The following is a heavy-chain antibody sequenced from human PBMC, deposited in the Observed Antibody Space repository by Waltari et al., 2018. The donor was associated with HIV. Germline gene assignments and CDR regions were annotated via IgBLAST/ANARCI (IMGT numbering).Heavy chain of an antibody. J-gene: IGHJ5*02. D-gene: IGHD3-9*01. CDR1: GASMSDFS. CDR3: GRGSYGLHTGFYLTA. Sequence: VRLQESGPRLGKTSETLSLKCSVSGASMSDFSWFWIRQSAGNRLEWIGRIFGDGASGSNDVFKSRVAMSVDTSTNHFALTLKGLSGADTPTYYCGRGSYGLHTGFYLTAWGQG. CDR2: IFGDGAS. V-gene: IGHV4-4*07.